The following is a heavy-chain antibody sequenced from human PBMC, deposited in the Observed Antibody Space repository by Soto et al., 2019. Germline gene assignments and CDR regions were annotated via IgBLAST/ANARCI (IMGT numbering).Heavy chain of an antibody. V-gene: IGHV1-69*02. CDR1: GGTFSSYT. D-gene: IGHD6-6*01. CDR2: IIPILGIA. CDR3: ASESASSSWFDP. J-gene: IGHJ5*02. Sequence: QVQLVQSGAEVKKPGSSVKVSCKASGGTFSSYTISWVRQAPGQGLEWMGRIIPILGIANYAQKFQGRVTITADKSTGTAYMELSSLGSEDTAVYYCASESASSSWFDPWGQGTLVTVSS.